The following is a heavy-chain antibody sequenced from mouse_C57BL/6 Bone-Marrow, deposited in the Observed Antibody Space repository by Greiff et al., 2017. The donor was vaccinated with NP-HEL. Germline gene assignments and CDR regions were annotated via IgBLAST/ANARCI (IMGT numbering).Heavy chain of an antibody. J-gene: IGHJ2*01. CDR3: ARHNLYYGSLLFDY. D-gene: IGHD1-1*01. CDR1: GFTFSDYY. Sequence: EVKVVESGGGLVQPGGSLKLSCAASGFTFSDYYMYWVRQTPEKRLEWVAYISNGGGSTYYPDTVKGRFTISRDNAKNTLYLQMSRLKSEDTAMYYCARHNLYYGSLLFDYWGQGTTLTVSS. CDR2: ISNGGGST. V-gene: IGHV5-12*01.